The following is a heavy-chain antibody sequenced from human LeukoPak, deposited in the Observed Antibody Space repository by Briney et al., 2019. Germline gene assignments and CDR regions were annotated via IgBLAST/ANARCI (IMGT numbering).Heavy chain of an antibody. V-gene: IGHV1-18*01. Sequence: ASVKVSCKASGYTFTSYGISWVRQAPGQGLEWMGWISAYNGNTNYAQKLQGRVTMTTDTSTSTAYMELRSLRSDDTAVYYCARGYSSGWYGSHSFDYWGQGTLVTVSS. J-gene: IGHJ4*02. D-gene: IGHD6-19*01. CDR1: GYTFTSYG. CDR2: ISAYNGNT. CDR3: ARGYSSGWYGSHSFDY.